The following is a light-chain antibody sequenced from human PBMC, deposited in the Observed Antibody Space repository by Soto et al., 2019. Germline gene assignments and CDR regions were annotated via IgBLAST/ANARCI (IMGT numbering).Light chain of an antibody. Sequence: EIVMTQSPATLSVSLGERATLSCRASQSVRGLAWYQQTPGQAPRLLIYAASTRATGIPARFSGSGSGTEFTLTISSLQSEDSGLYYCQQYTAWPVLTFGGGTKVEIK. V-gene: IGKV3D-15*01. J-gene: IGKJ4*01. CDR2: AAS. CDR3: QQYTAWPVLT. CDR1: QSVRG.